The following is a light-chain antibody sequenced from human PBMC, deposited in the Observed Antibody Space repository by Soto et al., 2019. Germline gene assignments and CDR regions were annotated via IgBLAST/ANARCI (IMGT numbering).Light chain of an antibody. Sequence: QSVLTQPPSVSAAPGQKVTISCSGSSSNIGNNFVSWYQQLPGTAPRLLIYDNNNRPSGIPDRFSGSQSGTSATLAITGLQTGDEADYFCGTWDSSLSVVIFGGGTTVTVL. J-gene: IGLJ2*01. V-gene: IGLV1-51*01. CDR3: GTWDSSLSVVI. CDR2: DNN. CDR1: SSNIGNNF.